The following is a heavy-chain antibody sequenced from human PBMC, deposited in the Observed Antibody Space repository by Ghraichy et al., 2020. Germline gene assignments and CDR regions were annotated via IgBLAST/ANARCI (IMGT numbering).Heavy chain of an antibody. V-gene: IGHV3-64D*09. J-gene: IGHJ4*02. Sequence: GESLNISCSGSGFTFSKFGMHWVRQAPGKGLEYVSTITSKGGRTHYADAVKGRFTISRDSSKNTVYLQMSSVTTDDTAVYYCVRGSDILTGSFYCWGQGTQVTVSS. CDR3: VRGSDILTGSFYC. D-gene: IGHD3-9*01. CDR1: GFTFSKFG. CDR2: ITSKGGRT.